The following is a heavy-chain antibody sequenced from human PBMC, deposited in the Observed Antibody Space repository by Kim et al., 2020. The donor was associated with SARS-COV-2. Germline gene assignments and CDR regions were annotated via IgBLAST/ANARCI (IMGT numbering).Heavy chain of an antibody. CDR3: ARGAATDY. CDR1: GFTFSSYA. Sequence: GVSLRLSCAASGFTFSSYAMHWVRQAPGKGLEWVAVISYDGSNKYYADSVKGRFTISRDNSKNTLYLQMNSLRAEDTAVYYCARGAATDYWGQGTLVTVSS. D-gene: IGHD2-15*01. V-gene: IGHV3-30*04. CDR2: ISYDGSNK. J-gene: IGHJ4*02.